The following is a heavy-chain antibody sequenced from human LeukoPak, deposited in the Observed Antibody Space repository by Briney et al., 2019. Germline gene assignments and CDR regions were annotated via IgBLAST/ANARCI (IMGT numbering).Heavy chain of an antibody. D-gene: IGHD5-12*01. Sequence: GGSLRLSCAASGFTFSSYGMHWVRQAPGKGLEWVAVISYDGSNKYYADSVKGRFTISRDNSKNTLYLQMNSLRAEDTAVYYCAKEPPDIVATIGGYYFDYWGQGTLVTVSS. V-gene: IGHV3-30*18. CDR1: GFTFSSYG. CDR2: ISYDGSNK. J-gene: IGHJ4*02. CDR3: AKEPPDIVATIGGYYFDY.